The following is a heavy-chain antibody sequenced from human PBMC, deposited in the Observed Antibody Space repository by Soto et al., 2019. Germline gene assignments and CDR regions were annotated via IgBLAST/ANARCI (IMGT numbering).Heavy chain of an antibody. CDR2: ISYDGNNK. V-gene: IGHV3-30-3*01. Sequence: GGSLRLSCAASGFTFSSSAMNWVRQAPGKGLEWVAVISYDGNNKYYADSVRGRFTISRDNSKNTLYLQMKSLRAEDTAVYYCARDMGPYGDTCLDYWGQGTLVTVSS. D-gene: IGHD4-17*01. J-gene: IGHJ4*02. CDR1: GFTFSSSA. CDR3: ARDMGPYGDTCLDY.